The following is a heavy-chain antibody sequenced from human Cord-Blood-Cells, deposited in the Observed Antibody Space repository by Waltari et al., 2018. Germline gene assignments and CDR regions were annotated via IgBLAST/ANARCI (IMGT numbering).Heavy chain of an antibody. J-gene: IGHJ3*02. Sequence: QVQLQESGPGLVKPSETLSLTCTVSGGSISSYYWSWIRQPAGKGLEWIGRIYTSGSTNYNPSLKSRVTMSVDTSKNQCSLKLSSVTAADTAVYYCARSGYSSGWFDAFDIWGQGTMVTVSS. CDR1: GGSISSYY. CDR3: ARSGYSSGWFDAFDI. V-gene: IGHV4-4*07. CDR2: IYTSGST. D-gene: IGHD6-19*01.